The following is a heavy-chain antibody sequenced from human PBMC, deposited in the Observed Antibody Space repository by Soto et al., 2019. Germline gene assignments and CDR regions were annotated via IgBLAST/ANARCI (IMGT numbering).Heavy chain of an antibody. CDR2: VIPYFGTA. D-gene: IGHD3-3*01. J-gene: IGHJ6*02. V-gene: IGHV1-69*01. Sequence: EQLVQSGAEVKKPGSSVKVSCEASGGTFSTYSISWVRQAPGHGLEWMGEVIPYFGTANHAQKFQGRVTLTVDASTSTAYMELGSLRSEDTALYYFARGRISFRRRGGHYYEDGMDVWGQGTRVTVSS. CDR3: ARGRISFRRRGGHYYEDGMDV. CDR1: GGTFSTYS.